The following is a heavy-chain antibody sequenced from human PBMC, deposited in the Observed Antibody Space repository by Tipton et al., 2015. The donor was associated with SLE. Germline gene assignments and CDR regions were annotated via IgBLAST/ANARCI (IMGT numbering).Heavy chain of an antibody. CDR2: IYSSGAT. Sequence: VQLVQSGGGLVQPGGSLRLSCAVSGFTVSNNYMSWVRQAPGKGLEWVSTIYSSGATYFAASVKGRFTLSRDDSKNILYLEINSLRGEDTGVYYCARDRVAGLDYWGQGTLVTVSS. CDR1: GFTVSNNY. D-gene: IGHD6-19*01. V-gene: IGHV3-66*01. J-gene: IGHJ4*02. CDR3: ARDRVAGLDY.